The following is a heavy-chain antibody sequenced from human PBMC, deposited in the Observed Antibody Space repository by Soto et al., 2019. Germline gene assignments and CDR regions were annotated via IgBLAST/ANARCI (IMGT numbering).Heavy chain of an antibody. Sequence: SETLSLTCTVSGGSISSYYWSWIRQPPGKGLEWIGYIYYSGSTNYNPSLKSRVTISVDTSKNQFSLKLSSVTAADTAVYYCARVPPDILTGYHWVGFDPWGQGTLVTVSS. CDR1: GGSISSYY. D-gene: IGHD3-9*01. CDR2: IYYSGST. CDR3: ARVPPDILTGYHWVGFDP. J-gene: IGHJ5*02. V-gene: IGHV4-59*01.